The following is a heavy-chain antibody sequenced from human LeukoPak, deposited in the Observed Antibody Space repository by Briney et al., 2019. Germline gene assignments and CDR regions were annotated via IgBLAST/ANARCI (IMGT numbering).Heavy chain of an antibody. V-gene: IGHV3-53*01. D-gene: IGHD1-26*01. CDR2: IYSGGNT. J-gene: IGHJ3*02. CDR1: GFTVSSNY. CDR3: ARGGTYSNDAIDI. Sequence: PGGSLRLSCAASGFTVSSNYMSWVRQAPGKGLEWVSIIYSGGNTYYAVSVKGRFTISRDNAKNTLYLQMSSLRAEDTAVFYCARGGTYSNDAIDIWGQGTMVTVSS.